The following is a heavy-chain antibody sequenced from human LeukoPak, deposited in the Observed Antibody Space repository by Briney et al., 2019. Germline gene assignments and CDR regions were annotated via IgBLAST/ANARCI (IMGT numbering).Heavy chain of an antibody. CDR1: GGSISSYY. D-gene: IGHD3-3*01. CDR2: IYYSGST. V-gene: IGHV4-59*08. J-gene: IGHJ6*02. CDR3: ARANYDFRSGYGYYYYGMDV. Sequence: SETLSLTCTVSGGSISSYYWSWIRQPPGKGLEWIGYIYYSGSTNYNPSLKSRVTISVDTSKNQFSLKLSSVTAADTAVYYCARANYDFRSGYGYYYYGMDVWGQGTTVTVSS.